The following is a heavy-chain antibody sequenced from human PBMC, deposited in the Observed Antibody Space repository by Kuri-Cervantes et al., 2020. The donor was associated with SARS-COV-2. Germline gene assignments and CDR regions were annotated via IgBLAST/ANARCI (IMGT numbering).Heavy chain of an antibody. D-gene: IGHD3-3*01. J-gene: IGHJ6*03. CDR2: IRSKAYGGTT. V-gene: IGHV3-49*04. Sequence: SLRLSCTASGFTFGDYAMSWVRQAPGKGLEWVGFIRSKAYGGTTEYAASVKGRFTISRDDSKSIAYLQMNSLKTEDTAVYYCTRYDFWSGYYMDVWGKGTTVTVSS. CDR3: TRYDFWSGYYMDV. CDR1: GFTFGDYA.